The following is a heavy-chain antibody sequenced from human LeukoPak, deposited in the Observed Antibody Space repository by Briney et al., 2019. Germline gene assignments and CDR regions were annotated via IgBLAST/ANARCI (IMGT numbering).Heavy chain of an antibody. J-gene: IGHJ4*02. CDR1: GGSISSYY. CDR2: IYYNGDT. CDR3: ARGDYYDSSGYYLY. D-gene: IGHD3-22*01. Sequence: SETLSLTCTVSGGSISSYYWSWIRQPPGKGLEGIGYIYYNGDTNYNPSLKGRVTISVDTSKNQFSLRPSSVTAADTAVYYCARGDYYDSSGYYLYWGQGTLVTVSS. V-gene: IGHV4-59*08.